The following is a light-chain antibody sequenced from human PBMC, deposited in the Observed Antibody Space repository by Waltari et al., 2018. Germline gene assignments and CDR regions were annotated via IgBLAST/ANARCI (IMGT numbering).Light chain of an antibody. Sequence: DIVMIQSPVSLPVSPGEPASISCRSSQSPLHSNGNIYLDWYVQKPGQSPQLLIYSVSNRASGVPDRFSGSRSGTDFTLKISRVEAEDVGVYYCMNAVQTLTFGGGTKVEIK. V-gene: IGKV2-28*01. J-gene: IGKJ4*01. CDR3: MNAVQTLT. CDR1: QSPLHSNGNIY. CDR2: SVS.